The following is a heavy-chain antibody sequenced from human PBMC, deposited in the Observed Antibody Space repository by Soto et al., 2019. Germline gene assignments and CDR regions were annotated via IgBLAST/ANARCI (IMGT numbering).Heavy chain of an antibody. Sequence: QVQLVESGGGVVQPGRSLRLSCAASGFTFSTCGMHWVRQAPGKGLEWVALTSSHGNKEYYADSVKGRFTISRDNSKNTLYLQMNSLRAEDTAVYYCAKDIGYSCYEVWYFDLWGRGTLVTVYS. V-gene: IGHV3-30*18. CDR1: GFTFSTCG. J-gene: IGHJ2*01. CDR2: TSSHGNKE. D-gene: IGHD5-12*01. CDR3: AKDIGYSCYEVWYFDL.